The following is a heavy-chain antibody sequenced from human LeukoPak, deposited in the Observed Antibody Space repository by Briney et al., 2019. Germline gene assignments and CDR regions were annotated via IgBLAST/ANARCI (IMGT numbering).Heavy chain of an antibody. CDR2: MSGSGATI. Sequence: TGGSLRLSCAASGFTFSSYAMAWVRQAPGKGLKWFSAMSGSGATIDYADSVKGRVTISRDSSKSTLYLQMTTLRAEDTAVYYCVTMPSVAATTRGRFVYWGQGTLVTVS. V-gene: IGHV3-23*01. J-gene: IGHJ4*02. CDR3: VTMPSVAATTRGRFVY. D-gene: IGHD6-6*01. CDR1: GFTFSSYA.